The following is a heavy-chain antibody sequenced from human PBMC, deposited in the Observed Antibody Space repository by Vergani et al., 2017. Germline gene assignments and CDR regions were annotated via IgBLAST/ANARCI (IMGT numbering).Heavy chain of an antibody. CDR3: ARAKFRKVGAKTLDY. Sequence: EVQLLESGGGLVQPGGSLRLSCAASGFTFSSYAMSWVRQAPGKGLEWVSTISGSGGSTYYANFVKGRFTISRDNSKNTLSLQMNSLRAEDTAVYYCARAKFRKVGAKTLDYWGQGTLVTVSS. V-gene: IGHV3-23*01. CDR1: GFTFSSYA. CDR2: ISGSGGST. J-gene: IGHJ4*02. D-gene: IGHD1-26*01.